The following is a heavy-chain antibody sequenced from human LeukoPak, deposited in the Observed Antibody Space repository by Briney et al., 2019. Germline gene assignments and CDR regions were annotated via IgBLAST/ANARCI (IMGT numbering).Heavy chain of an antibody. D-gene: IGHD3-10*01. CDR2: IKTDGSIT. CDR1: GFSFSVFW. V-gene: IGHV3-74*01. J-gene: IGHJ3*01. Sequence: GGSLRLSCAASGFSFSVFWMHWVRQAPGKGPVWVSRIKTDGSITNYADSVKGRFTISRDNAKNSLYLQMSSLRAEDTALYYCAKGGSGSYSLDAFDVWGQGTMVTVSS. CDR3: AKGGSGSYSLDAFDV.